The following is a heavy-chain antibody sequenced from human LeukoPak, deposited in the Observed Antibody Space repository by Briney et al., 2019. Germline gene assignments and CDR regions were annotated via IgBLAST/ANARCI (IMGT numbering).Heavy chain of an antibody. V-gene: IGHV1-2*02. CDR2: INPNSGGT. Sequence: ASVKVSCKASGYTFTGYYMHWVRQAPGQGLEWMGWINPNSGGTNYAQKFQGRVTMTRDTSISTAYMELSRLRSDDTAVYYCARDQGSGWSEKADYWGQGTLVTVSS. D-gene: IGHD6-19*01. J-gene: IGHJ4*02. CDR1: GYTFTGYY. CDR3: ARDQGSGWSEKADY.